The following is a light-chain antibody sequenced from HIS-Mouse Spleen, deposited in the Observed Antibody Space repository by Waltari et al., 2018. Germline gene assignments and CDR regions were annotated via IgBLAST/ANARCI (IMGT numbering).Light chain of an antibody. CDR2: EGS. V-gene: IGLV2-23*01. J-gene: IGLJ3*02. Sequence: QSALTQPASVSGSPGQSITIPCTGTSSAVGRYNLFSWYQQHPGKAPKLMIYEGSKRPSGVSNRFSGSKSGNTASPTISGLQAEDEADYYCCSYAGSSTWVFGGGTKLTVL. CDR3: CSYAGSSTWV. CDR1: SSAVGRYNL.